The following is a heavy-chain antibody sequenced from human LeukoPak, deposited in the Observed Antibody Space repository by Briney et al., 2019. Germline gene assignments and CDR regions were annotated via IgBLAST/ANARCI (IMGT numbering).Heavy chain of an antibody. V-gene: IGHV3-23*01. J-gene: IGHJ6*03. CDR2: ISGSGGST. Sequence: AGGSLRLSCAASGFTFSSYAMSWVRQAPGKGLEWVSAISGSGGSTYYADSVKGRFTISRDNSKNTLCLQMNSLRAEDTAVYYCAKDLRGLSTLYYYYMDVWGKGTTVTVSS. CDR3: AKDLRGLSTLYYYYMDV. D-gene: IGHD3-16*02. CDR1: GFTFSSYA.